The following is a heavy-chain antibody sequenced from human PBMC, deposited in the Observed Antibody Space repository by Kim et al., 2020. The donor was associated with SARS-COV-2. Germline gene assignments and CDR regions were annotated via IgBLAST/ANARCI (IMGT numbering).Heavy chain of an antibody. D-gene: IGHD3-10*01. CDR2: IKNRAYGGTA. CDR3: TRDEYGTATSFDP. Sequence: GGSLRLSCTSSGFTFGDYAWSWFRQAPGKGLEWVGCIKNRAYGGTAEYAATVKGRFIISRDDSKSIAYLQMNSLKTEDTAVYYCTRDEYGTATSFDPWGQGALVIVFS. V-gene: IGHV3-49*03. CDR1: GFTFGDYA. J-gene: IGHJ5*02.